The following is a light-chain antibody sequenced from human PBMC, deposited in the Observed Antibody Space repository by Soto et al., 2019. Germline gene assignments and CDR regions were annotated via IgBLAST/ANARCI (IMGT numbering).Light chain of an antibody. V-gene: IGKV3-20*01. Sequence: IVLTQSPGTLSLSPGARATLSCRASQSVTSSYLAWWQQKPGQAPRLLIYGASRRATGIPDRFSGSGSGTDFTLTISRLEPEDFAVYFCQQYGSSPTTFGQGTKVEIK. CDR3: QQYGSSPTT. J-gene: IGKJ1*01. CDR2: GAS. CDR1: QSVTSSY.